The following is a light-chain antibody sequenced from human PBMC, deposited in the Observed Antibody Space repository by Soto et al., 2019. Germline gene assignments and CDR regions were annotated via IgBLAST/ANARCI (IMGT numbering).Light chain of an antibody. CDR1: QGISSW. V-gene: IGKV1-12*01. CDR2: AAS. J-gene: IGKJ5*01. Sequence: DIQMTQSPSSLSASVGDRVTITCRASQGISSWLGWYQQKPGKAPKLLIYAASSLQSGVPSRFSGSGSGTDFTLTISSLQPEDFATYYCQQANSFRPNFGQGTRLEIK. CDR3: QQANSFRPN.